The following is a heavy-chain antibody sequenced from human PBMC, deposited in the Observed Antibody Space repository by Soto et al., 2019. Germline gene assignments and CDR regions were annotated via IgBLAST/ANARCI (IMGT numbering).Heavy chain of an antibody. J-gene: IGHJ4*02. CDR1: GGTFSSYA. D-gene: IGHD6-13*01. CDR3: ARDRTAAAGTRSFDY. Sequence: SVKVSCKASGGTFSSYAISWVRQAPGQGLEWMGGIIPIFGTANYAQKFQGRVTITADESTSTAYMELSSLRSEDTAVYYCARDRTAAAGTRSFDYWGQGTLVTVSS. V-gene: IGHV1-69*13. CDR2: IIPIFGTA.